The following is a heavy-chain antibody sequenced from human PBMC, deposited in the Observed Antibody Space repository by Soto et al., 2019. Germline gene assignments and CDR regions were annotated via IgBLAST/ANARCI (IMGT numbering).Heavy chain of an antibody. Sequence: GESLKISCKGSGYSFAGYWITWVRQKPGKGLEWMGRIDPSDSQTYYSPSFRGHVTISATKSITTVFLQRSSLRASDTAMYYCARQIYDSDTGPNFQYYFDSWGQGTPVTVSS. D-gene: IGHD3-22*01. J-gene: IGHJ4*02. CDR3: ARQIYDSDTGPNFQYYFDS. CDR1: GYSFAGYW. CDR2: IDPSDSQT. V-gene: IGHV5-10-1*01.